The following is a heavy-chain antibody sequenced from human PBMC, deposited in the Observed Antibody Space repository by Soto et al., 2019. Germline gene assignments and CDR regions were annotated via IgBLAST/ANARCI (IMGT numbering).Heavy chain of an antibody. CDR1: GYTFTSYT. V-gene: IGHV1-3*01. J-gene: IGHJ5*02. CDR3: GRVLGWWADA. D-gene: IGHD2-15*01. Sequence: QVQLVQSGAEVKKPGASVKVSCKASGYTFTSYTMHWVRQAPGQRLGWLGGINAGNGNTKYSQKFQGRVTITRDTSPTPPYIDLAGSSNGCTVACSGGRVLGWWADAWGQGTLVTVSS. CDR2: INAGNGNT.